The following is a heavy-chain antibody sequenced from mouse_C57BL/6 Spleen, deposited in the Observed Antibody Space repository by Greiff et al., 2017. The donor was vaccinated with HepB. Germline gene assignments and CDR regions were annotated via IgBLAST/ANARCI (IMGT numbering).Heavy chain of an antibody. J-gene: IGHJ3*01. CDR3: ASPYYDYEEAWFAY. D-gene: IGHD2-4*01. Sequence: ESGPGLVKPSQSLSLTCSVTGYSITSGYYWNWIRQFPGNKLEWMGYISYDGSNNYNPSLKNRISITRDTSKNQFFLKLNSVTTEDTATYYCASPYYDYEEAWFAYWGQGTLVTVSA. CDR2: ISYDGSN. CDR1: GYSITSGYY. V-gene: IGHV3-6*01.